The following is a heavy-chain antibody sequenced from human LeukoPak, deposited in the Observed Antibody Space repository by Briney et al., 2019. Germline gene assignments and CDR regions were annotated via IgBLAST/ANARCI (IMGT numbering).Heavy chain of an antibody. V-gene: IGHV1-69*05. CDR1: GGTFSSYA. Sequence: SSVKVSCKASGGTFSSYAISWVRQAPGQGLEWMGRIIPIFGTANYAQKFQGRVTITTDESTSTAYMELSSLRSEDTAVYYCARDDSSGWATELTFDIWGQGTMVTVSP. CDR3: ARDDSSGWATELTFDI. CDR2: IIPIFGTA. D-gene: IGHD6-19*01. J-gene: IGHJ3*02.